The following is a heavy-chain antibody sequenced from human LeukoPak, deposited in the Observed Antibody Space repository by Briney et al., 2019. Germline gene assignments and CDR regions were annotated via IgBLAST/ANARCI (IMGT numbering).Heavy chain of an antibody. CDR3: ARLGSHAFDI. CDR2: IYYSGST. V-gene: IGHV4-59*01. CDR1: GGSISSYY. J-gene: IGHJ3*02. Sequence: SETLSLTCTVSGGSISSYYWSWIRQPPGKGLEWIGYIYYSGSTNYNPSLKSRVTISVDTSKNQFSLKLSSVTAADTAVYYCARLGSHAFDIWGQGTMVTVSS.